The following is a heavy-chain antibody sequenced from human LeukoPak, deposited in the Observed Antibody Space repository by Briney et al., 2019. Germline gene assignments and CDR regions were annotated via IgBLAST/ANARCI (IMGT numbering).Heavy chain of an antibody. CDR2: ISGSGGST. CDR3: AKDVWGSPYSVDAFDI. D-gene: IGHD7-27*01. V-gene: IGHV3-23*01. J-gene: IGHJ3*02. CDR1: GFTFSSYA. Sequence: GGSLRLSCAASGFTFSSYAMSRVRQAPGKGLEWVSAISGSGGSTYYADSVKGRFTISRDNSKNTLYLQMNSLRAEDTAVYYCAKDVWGSPYSVDAFDIWGQGTMVTVSS.